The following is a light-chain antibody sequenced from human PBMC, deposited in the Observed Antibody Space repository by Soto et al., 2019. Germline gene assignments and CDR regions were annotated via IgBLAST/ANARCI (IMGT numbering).Light chain of an antibody. CDR3: QQYDSYPWT. CDR1: QSISTW. J-gene: IGKJ1*01. V-gene: IGKV1-5*03. Sequence: IQMTQSPSSLSASVGDRVTITCRASQSISTWLAWFQQKPGKAPKLLIYRASSLEGGAPSRFSGSGSGTEFTLTISSLQPDDFATYYCQQYDSYPWTFGQGTKVDIK. CDR2: RAS.